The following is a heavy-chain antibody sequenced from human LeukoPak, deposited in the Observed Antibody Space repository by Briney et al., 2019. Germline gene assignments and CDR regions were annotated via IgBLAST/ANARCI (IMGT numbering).Heavy chain of an antibody. CDR3: AKTPTYYYGSGSIKAVDY. CDR2: ISGSGGST. D-gene: IGHD3-10*01. CDR1: GFTFSSYA. V-gene: IGHV3-23*01. Sequence: PGGSLRLSCAASGFTFSSYAMSWVRQAPGKGLEWVSAISGSGGSTYYADSVKGRFTISRDNSKNTLYPQMNSLRAEDTAVYYCAKTPTYYYGSGSIKAVDYWGQGTLVTVSS. J-gene: IGHJ4*02.